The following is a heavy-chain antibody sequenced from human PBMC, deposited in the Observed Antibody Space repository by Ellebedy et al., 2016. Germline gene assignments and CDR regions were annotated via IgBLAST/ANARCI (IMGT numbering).Heavy chain of an antibody. CDR3: ARGAWYYDSSGYIDY. D-gene: IGHD3-22*01. V-gene: IGHV3-30-3*01. Sequence: GGSLRLSCAASGFTFSSYAMHWVRQAPGKGLEWVAVISYDGSNKYYADSVKGRFTISRDNSKNTLYLQMNSLRAEDTAVYYCARGAWYYDSSGYIDYWGQGTLVTVSS. CDR2: ISYDGSNK. CDR1: GFTFSSYA. J-gene: IGHJ4*02.